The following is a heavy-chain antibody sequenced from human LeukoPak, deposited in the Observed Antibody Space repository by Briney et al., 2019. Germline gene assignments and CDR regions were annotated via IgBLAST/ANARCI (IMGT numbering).Heavy chain of an antibody. J-gene: IGHJ3*02. Sequence: GGSLRLSCAASGFTYYNYAMSWVRQAPGKGLEWVSGISGSGDITFYADSVKGRFTISRDNSKDTLSLQMNGLRAEDTAVYYCAKHEVYGSGSSLSALEILGQGTMVSVSS. CDR1: GFTYYNYA. CDR3: AKHEVYGSGSSLSALEI. V-gene: IGHV3-23*01. D-gene: IGHD3-10*01. CDR2: ISGSGDIT.